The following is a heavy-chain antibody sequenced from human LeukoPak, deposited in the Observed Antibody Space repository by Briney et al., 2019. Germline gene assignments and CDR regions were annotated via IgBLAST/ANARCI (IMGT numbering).Heavy chain of an antibody. CDR3: ARASAPSFYTAADFDY. CDR1: GYTFTSYD. Sequence: SVKVSCKASGYTFTSYDINWVRQATGQGLEWMGWMNPILGIANYAQKFQGRVTITADKSTSTAYMELSSLRSEDTAVYYCARASAPSFYTAADFDYWGQGTLVTVSS. CDR2: MNPILGIA. J-gene: IGHJ4*02. V-gene: IGHV1-69*10. D-gene: IGHD5-18*01.